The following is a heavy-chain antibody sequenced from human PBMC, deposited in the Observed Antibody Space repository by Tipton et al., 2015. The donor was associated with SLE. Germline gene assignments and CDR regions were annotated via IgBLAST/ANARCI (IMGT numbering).Heavy chain of an antibody. D-gene: IGHD2-2*01. CDR1: GFTFSSYG. Sequence: SLRLSCAASGFTFSSYGMHWVRQAPGKGLEWVAFIRYDGSNKYYADSVKGRFTISRDNAKNSLYLQMNSLRAEDTAVYYCAKVSAIVVVPAALDYWGQGTLVTVSS. CDR3: AKVSAIVVVPAALDY. CDR2: IRYDGSNK. J-gene: IGHJ4*02. V-gene: IGHV3-30*02.